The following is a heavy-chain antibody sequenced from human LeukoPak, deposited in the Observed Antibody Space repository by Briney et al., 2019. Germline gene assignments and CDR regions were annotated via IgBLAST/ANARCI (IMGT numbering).Heavy chain of an antibody. CDR3: VRGDWDSSWPYFDF. D-gene: IGHD6-13*01. V-gene: IGHV4-4*07. Sequence: NPSETLSLTCTVSGGSISSYQWSWIRQPAGKGLEWIGRIYTSGNTNSNPSLKSRVTMSVDTSKNQFSLKLNSVTAADTAVYYCVRGDWDSSWPYFDFWGQGTLVTVSS. CDR2: IYTSGNT. CDR1: GGSISSYQ. J-gene: IGHJ4*02.